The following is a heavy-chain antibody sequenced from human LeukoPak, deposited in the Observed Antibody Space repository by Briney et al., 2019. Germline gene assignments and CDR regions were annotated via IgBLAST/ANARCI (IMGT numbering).Heavy chain of an antibody. J-gene: IGHJ4*02. CDR2: IYYSGST. D-gene: IGHD1-26*01. CDR3: ARSNSGSYWYYFDY. Sequence: SETLSLTCTVSGGSISSYYWSWIRQPPGKGLEWIGYIYYSGSTNYNPSLKSRVTVSVDTSKNQFSLKLSSVTAADTAVYYCARSNSGSYWYYFDYWGQGTLVTVSS. V-gene: IGHV4-59*01. CDR1: GGSISSYY.